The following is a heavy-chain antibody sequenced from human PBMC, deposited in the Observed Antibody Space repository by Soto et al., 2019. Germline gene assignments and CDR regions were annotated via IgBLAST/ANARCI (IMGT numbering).Heavy chain of an antibody. CDR2: INNDGSVS. Sequence: EVQLVESGGGLVQPGGSLRLSCVASGFTFSNYWMYWVRQAPGEGLVWVSGINNDGSVSCYADSVKGRCTISRDNVKNILYLQMDSLRAEDTAVYYCARGECDGGTCYSLAGSFYYYVDVWGKGTTVTVFS. D-gene: IGHD2-15*01. V-gene: IGHV3-74*01. CDR3: ARGECDGGTCYSLAGSFYYYVDV. J-gene: IGHJ6*03. CDR1: GFTFSNYW.